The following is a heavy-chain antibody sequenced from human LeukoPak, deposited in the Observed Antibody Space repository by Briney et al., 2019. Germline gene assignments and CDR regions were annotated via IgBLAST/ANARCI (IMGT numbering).Heavy chain of an antibody. CDR3: VYGTYYYYGMDV. CDR2: IRSKANSYAT. CDR1: GFTFSDSA. Sequence: GGSLRLSCAASGFTFSDSAMHWVRQASGKGLEWVGRIRSKANSYATAYAASVKGRFTISRDDSKNTAYLQMNSLKTEDTAVYYCVYGTYYYYGMDVWGQGTTVTVSS. J-gene: IGHJ6*02. V-gene: IGHV3-73*01. D-gene: IGHD1-1*01.